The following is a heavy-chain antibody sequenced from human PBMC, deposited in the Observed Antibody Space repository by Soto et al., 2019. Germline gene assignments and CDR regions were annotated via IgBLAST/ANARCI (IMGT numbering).Heavy chain of an antibody. CDR3: AADDYGDSYG. Sequence: QVQLVQSGAEVKKPGASVKVSCTASGYTFTRYDFNWVRQATGQGLEWMGWMNPNSGKTGYAQKFQGRITMTWDTSISTAYMELGSLRSEDTAVYYCAADDYGDSYGWGQGTLVTVSS. V-gene: IGHV1-8*01. CDR2: MNPNSGKT. J-gene: IGHJ4*02. CDR1: GYTFTRYD. D-gene: IGHD4-17*01.